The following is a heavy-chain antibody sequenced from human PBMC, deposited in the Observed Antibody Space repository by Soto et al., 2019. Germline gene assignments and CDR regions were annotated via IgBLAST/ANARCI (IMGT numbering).Heavy chain of an antibody. D-gene: IGHD4-17*01. CDR2: IYYSGST. V-gene: IGHV4-30-4*01. J-gene: IGHJ4*02. CDR3: ARIGLTTALL. Sequence: QVQLQESGPGLVKPSQTLSLTCTVSGGSINSGDYYWSWIRQPPGKGLEWIGYIYYSGSTYYNPPLRSRATISIDTSKNHFSLTLRSVTAADTAVYYCARIGLTTALLWGQGTLVTVSS. CDR1: GGSINSGDYY.